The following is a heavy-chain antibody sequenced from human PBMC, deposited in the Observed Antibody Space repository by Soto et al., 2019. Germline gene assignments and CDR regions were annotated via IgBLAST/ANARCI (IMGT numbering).Heavy chain of an antibody. CDR2: IYNDGNT. D-gene: IGHD6-19*01. V-gene: IGHV3-53*04. CDR1: GFSVSSDY. CDR3: ARDHAVAGSDYGMDV. Sequence: EVQLVESGGGLVQPGGSLRLSCAASGFSVSSDYMTWIRQAPGKGLEWVSSIYNDGNTYYADSVKGRFTISRHNSRNTLYLEMNSLRAEDTAVYYCARDHAVAGSDYGMDVWGQGTTVTVSS. J-gene: IGHJ6*02.